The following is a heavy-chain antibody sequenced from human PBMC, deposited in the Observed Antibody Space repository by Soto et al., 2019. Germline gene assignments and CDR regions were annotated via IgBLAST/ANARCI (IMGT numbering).Heavy chain of an antibody. CDR3: ARDTAMVTSYYYYYGMDV. J-gene: IGHJ6*02. CDR1: GGTFSSYA. D-gene: IGHD5-18*01. Sequence: QVQLVQSGAEVKNPGSSVKVSCKASGGTFSSYAISWVRQAPGQGLEWMGGIIPIFGTANYAQKFQGRVTITADESTSTAYMELSSLRSEDTAVYYCARDTAMVTSYYYYYGMDVWGQGTTVTVSS. CDR2: IIPIFGTA. V-gene: IGHV1-69*01.